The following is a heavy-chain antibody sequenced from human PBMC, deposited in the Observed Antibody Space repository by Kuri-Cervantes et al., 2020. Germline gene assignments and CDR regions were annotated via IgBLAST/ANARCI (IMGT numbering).Heavy chain of an antibody. CDR3: AQDWNADYYFDY. J-gene: IGHJ4*02. V-gene: IGHV3-30*01. CDR1: GFTFSSYA. CDR2: ISYDGSNK. Sequence: LSLTCAASGFTFSSYAMHWVRQAPGKGLEWAAVISYDGSNKYYADSVKGRFTISRDNSKNTLYLQMNSLRVEDTAVFFCAQDWNADYYFDYWGQGTLVTVSS. D-gene: IGHD1-1*01.